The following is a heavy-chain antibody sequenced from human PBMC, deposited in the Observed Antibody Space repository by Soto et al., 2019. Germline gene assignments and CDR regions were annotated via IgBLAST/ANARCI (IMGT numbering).Heavy chain of an antibody. CDR3: ARGHWLASFDY. CDR1: GYTFTSYA. D-gene: IGHD6-19*01. V-gene: IGHV1-3*04. J-gene: IGHJ4*02. Sequence: QVQLVQSGAEVKKPGASVKVSCKASGYTFTSYAIHWVRQAPGQRLEWMGVVNTGNGNTKYSQKFQGRVTITRDTSASTAYMDLSSLRSEDTAVYYCARGHWLASFDYLGQGTLVTVSS. CDR2: VNTGNGNT.